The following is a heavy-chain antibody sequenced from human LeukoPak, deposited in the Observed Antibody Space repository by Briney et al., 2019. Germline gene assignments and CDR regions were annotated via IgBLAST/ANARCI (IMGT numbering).Heavy chain of an antibody. CDR1: GGSISTYY. Sequence: SETLSLTCTVSGGSISTYYWTWIRQPAGKGLEWIGRIYASGTTNYNPSLKSRVTISVDTSKNQFSLKLSSVTAADTAVYYCARLSYGYSSSWYGASTGMGPRNWFDPWGQGTLVTVSS. CDR3: ARLSYGYSSSWYGASTGMGPRNWFDP. J-gene: IGHJ5*02. CDR2: IYASGTT. D-gene: IGHD6-13*01. V-gene: IGHV4-4*07.